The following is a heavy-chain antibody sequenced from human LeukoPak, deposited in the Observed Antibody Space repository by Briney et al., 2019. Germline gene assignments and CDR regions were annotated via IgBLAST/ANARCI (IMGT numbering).Heavy chain of an antibody. CDR1: GGSISNNNW. CDR3: ARVSPHIAVP. V-gene: IGHV4-4*02. CDR2: IYRSGTT. D-gene: IGHD6-19*01. J-gene: IGHJ4*02. Sequence: PSGTLSLTCAVSGGSISNNNWWSWARQPPGKGLEWIGEIYRSGTTNYNPSLRSRVTISIDKSKNQFSLKLSSVTAADTAVYYCARVSPHIAVPWGQGTLVTVSS.